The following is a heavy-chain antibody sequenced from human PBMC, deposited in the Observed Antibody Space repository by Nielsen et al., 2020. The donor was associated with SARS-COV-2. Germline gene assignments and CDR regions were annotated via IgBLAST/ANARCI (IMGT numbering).Heavy chain of an antibody. CDR2: INHSGST. D-gene: IGHD5-24*01. V-gene: IGHV4-34*01. CDR1: GGSFSGYY. CDR3: ARFPQRWLQYGGGFDY. Sequence: GSLRLSCAVYGGSFSGYYWSWIRQPPGKGLEWIREINHSGSTNYNPSLKSRVTISVDTSKNQFSLKLSSVTAADTAVYYCARFPQRWLQYGGGFDYWGQGTLVTVSS. J-gene: IGHJ4*02.